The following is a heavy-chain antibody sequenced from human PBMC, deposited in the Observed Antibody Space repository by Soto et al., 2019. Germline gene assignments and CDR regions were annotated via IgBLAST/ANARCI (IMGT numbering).Heavy chain of an antibody. J-gene: IGHJ4*02. D-gene: IGHD1-7*01. CDR1: GFSFSNTW. Sequence: GGSLRLSCAASGFSFSNTWMSWVRQAPGKGLEWVGHIKTKTDGGTTDYAAPVKGRFTISRDDSKNTLFLQMNSLKTEETAVYYCSRNWNYDYWGQGTLVTVSS. V-gene: IGHV3-15*01. CDR2: IKTKTDGGTT. CDR3: SRNWNYDY.